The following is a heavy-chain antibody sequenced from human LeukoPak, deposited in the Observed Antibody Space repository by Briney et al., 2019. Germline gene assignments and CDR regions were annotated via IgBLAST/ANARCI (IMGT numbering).Heavy chain of an antibody. V-gene: IGHV3-30*03. J-gene: IGHJ6*02. Sequence: GGSLRLSCAASGFTFSSYGMHWVRQAPGKGLEWVAVISYDGSNKYYADSVKGRFTISRDNAKNSLYLQMNSLRAEDTAVYYCARDKGSGWSYYYGMDVWGQGTTVTVSS. D-gene: IGHD6-19*01. CDR2: ISYDGSNK. CDR3: ARDKGSGWSYYYGMDV. CDR1: GFTFSSYG.